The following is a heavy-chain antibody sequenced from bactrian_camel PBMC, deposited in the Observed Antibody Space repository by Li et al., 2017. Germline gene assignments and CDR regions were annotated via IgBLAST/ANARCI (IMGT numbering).Heavy chain of an antibody. CDR2: INSGTA. V-gene: IGHV3S10*01. D-gene: IGHD2*01. CDR3: AAAPILSGTWPGWGY. J-gene: IGHJ4*01. CDR1: GFTFSTYD. Sequence: VQLVESGGGLVQPGGSLRLSCAASGFTFSTYDEAWVRQAPGAGLEWISGINSGTAFYADSVKGRFTISRDNAENTLYLQMNSLKSEDTALYYCAAAPILSGTWPGWGYWGQGTQVTVS.